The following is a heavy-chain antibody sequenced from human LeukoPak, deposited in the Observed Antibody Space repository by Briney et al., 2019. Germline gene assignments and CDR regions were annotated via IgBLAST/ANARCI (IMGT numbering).Heavy chain of an antibody. CDR1: GITLSNYG. Sequence: GGSLRLSCVGSGITLSNYGMHWVRQAPGKGLEWVAFILYDGSNKLYADSVKGRFTISRDNSKNTVYLQMNSLRAEDTAVYYCVNKYFDYWGQGTLVTVSS. CDR2: ILYDGSNK. J-gene: IGHJ4*02. V-gene: IGHV3-30*02. CDR3: VNKYFDY.